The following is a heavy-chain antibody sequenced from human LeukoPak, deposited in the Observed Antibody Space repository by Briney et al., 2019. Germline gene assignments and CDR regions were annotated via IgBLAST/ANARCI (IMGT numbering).Heavy chain of an antibody. CDR2: IYPVGSDT. CDR1: GYSFTSYW. V-gene: IGHV5-51*01. Sequence: GESLEISCKGSGYSFTSYWIGWVRQMPGEVVEMVGIIYPVGSDTRYSPSFQGQVTISADKSISTAYLQWSSLKASDTAMYYCARSVGYYDSSGYYYYYYYMDVWGKGTTVTVSS. J-gene: IGHJ6*03. CDR3: ARSVGYYDSSGYYYYYYYMDV. D-gene: IGHD3-22*01.